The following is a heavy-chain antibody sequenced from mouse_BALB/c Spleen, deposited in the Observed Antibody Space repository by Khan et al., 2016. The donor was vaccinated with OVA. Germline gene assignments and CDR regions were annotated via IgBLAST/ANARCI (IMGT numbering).Heavy chain of an antibody. D-gene: IGHD2-14*01. CDR3: ARAYYRYDGYYAMDY. Sequence: QIQLVQSGPGLVAPSQSLSITCTVSGFSLSRYNIHWVRQPPGKGLEWLGMIWGGGGTDYNSTLKSRLSISKDNSKSQVFLKMNSLQTDDTAMYYVARAYYRYDGYYAMDYWGQGTSVTVSS. CDR1: GFSLSRYN. CDR2: IWGGGGT. V-gene: IGHV2-6-4*01. J-gene: IGHJ4*01.